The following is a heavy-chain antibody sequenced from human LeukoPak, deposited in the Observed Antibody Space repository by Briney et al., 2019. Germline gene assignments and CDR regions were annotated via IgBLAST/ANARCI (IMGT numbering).Heavy chain of an antibody. D-gene: IGHD6-13*01. CDR2: ISGLGGSA. J-gene: IGHJ4*01. V-gene: IGHV3-23*01. CDR3: ARRGGSSWSSFDY. CDR1: GFTFSSYA. Sequence: GGSLRLSCAASGFTFSSYAMSWVRQAPGKGLEWVSGISGLGGSAYYAASVKGRFIISRDNSGNTLFFQLTNLRVEDTAVYYCARRGGSSWSSFDYWGHGTLVTVSS.